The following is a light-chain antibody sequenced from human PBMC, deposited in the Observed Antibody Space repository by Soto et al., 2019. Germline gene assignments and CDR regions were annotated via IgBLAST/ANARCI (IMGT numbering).Light chain of an antibody. CDR2: GAS. J-gene: IGKJ1*01. Sequence: EIVLTQSPGTLSLSPGEVHTLSCRASQSVTRNYLAWYQQKPGQAPSLLIYGASSRATGIPDRFSGSGSGTDFTLTISRLESEDLAVYYRQQFGSSALTLEQGPKV. CDR1: QSVTRNY. V-gene: IGKV3-20*01. CDR3: QQFGSSALT.